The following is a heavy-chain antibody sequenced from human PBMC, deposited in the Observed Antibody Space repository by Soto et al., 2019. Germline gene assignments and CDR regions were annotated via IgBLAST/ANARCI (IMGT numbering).Heavy chain of an antibody. CDR2: VNAENGNT. V-gene: IGHV1-3*01. Sequence: ASVKVSCKASGYTFTTYAIHWVRQAPGQRLEWMGWVNAENGNTKYSQKFQGRVTITVDTSASTAYMEMSSLRSEDTAVYYCARDIFGLLTLGVSDFWGQGTLVTVSS. D-gene: IGHD3-10*02. CDR1: GYTFTTYA. J-gene: IGHJ4*02. CDR3: ARDIFGLLTLGVSDF.